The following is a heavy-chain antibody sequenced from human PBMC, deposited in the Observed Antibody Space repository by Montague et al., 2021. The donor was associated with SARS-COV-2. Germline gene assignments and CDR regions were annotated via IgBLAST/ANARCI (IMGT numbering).Heavy chain of an antibody. V-gene: IGHV4-59*08. CDR2: ISDSGST. CDR3: ARHYSATLPVVY. J-gene: IGHJ4*02. CDR1: GGSISSFY. D-gene: IGHD2-15*01. Sequence: SETLSLTCTVSGGSISSFYWSWFRQPPGKGLEWIGYISDSGSTNYNPSLTSRVTMSVGTSKNQFSLKVNSVTAADTAVYYCARHYSATLPVVYWGQGTLVTVSS.